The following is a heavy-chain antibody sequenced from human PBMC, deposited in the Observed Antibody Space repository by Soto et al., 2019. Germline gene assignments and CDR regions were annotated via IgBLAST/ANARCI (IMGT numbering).Heavy chain of an antibody. CDR1: GGTFSSYA. J-gene: IGHJ6*02. CDR2: IIPIFGTA. CDR3: ARERTGTTSHYCYGMDV. D-gene: IGHD1-7*01. V-gene: IGHV1-69*12. Sequence: QVQLVQSGAEVKKPGSSVKVSCKASGGTFSSYAISWVRQAPGQGLEWMGGIIPIFGTANYAQKFQGRVTITADESTSTAYMELSSLRSEDTAVYYCARERTGTTSHYCYGMDVWGQGTTVTVSS.